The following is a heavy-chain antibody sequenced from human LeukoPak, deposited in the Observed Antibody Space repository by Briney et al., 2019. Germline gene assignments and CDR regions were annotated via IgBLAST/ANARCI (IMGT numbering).Heavy chain of an antibody. J-gene: IGHJ4*02. CDR2: ISWNSGSI. Sequence: PGRSLRLSCAASGFTFSSYAMHWVRQAPGKGLEWVSGISWNSGSIGYADSVRGRFTISRDNAKNPLYLQMNSLRAEDTALYYCAKVVGDILTGYHPIFDYWGQGTLVTVSS. CDR3: AKVVGDILTGYHPIFDY. CDR1: GFTFSSYA. V-gene: IGHV3-9*01. D-gene: IGHD3-9*01.